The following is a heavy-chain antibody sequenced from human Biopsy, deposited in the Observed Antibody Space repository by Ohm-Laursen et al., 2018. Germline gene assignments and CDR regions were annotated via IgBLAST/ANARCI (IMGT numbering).Heavy chain of an antibody. J-gene: IGHJ6*02. CDR3: ARSPGRDRMDV. Sequence: SLRLSCTAFEFTFSGYSMNWVRQAPGRGLEWVSYINVYSNKKYYADSVKGRFIASRDNDKNSLYLQMNSLRAEDTAVYHCARSPGRDRMDVWGQGTTVIVSS. CDR2: INVYSNKK. D-gene: IGHD1-14*01. V-gene: IGHV3-48*04. CDR1: EFTFSGYS.